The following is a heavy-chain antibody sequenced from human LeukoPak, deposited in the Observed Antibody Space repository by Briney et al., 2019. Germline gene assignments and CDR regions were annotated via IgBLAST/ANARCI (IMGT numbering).Heavy chain of an antibody. Sequence: SETLSLTCAVCGGSFSGYYWSWIRQPPGKGLEWIGEINHSGSTNYNPSLKSRVTISVDTSKNQFSLKLSSVTAADTAVYYCASLENGALVPYWGQGTLVTVSS. CDR1: GGSFSGYY. D-gene: IGHD6-6*01. J-gene: IGHJ4*02. CDR2: INHSGST. V-gene: IGHV4-34*01. CDR3: ASLENGALVPY.